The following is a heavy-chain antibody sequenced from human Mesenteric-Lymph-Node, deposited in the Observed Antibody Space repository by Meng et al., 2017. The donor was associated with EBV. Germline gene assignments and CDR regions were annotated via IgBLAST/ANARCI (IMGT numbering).Heavy chain of an antibody. D-gene: IGHD5-24*01. J-gene: IGHJ4*02. Sequence: QLTLQETGLTLVKPAQTLTLPGSFYGFSLSPRGVAVGWIRQPPGKALEWLALIYWDDDKRYSPSLKSRLTITKDTSKNQVVLTLSNMDPVDTATYYCAHRRDSGVFGYRIPVFNYWGQGTLVTVSS. CDR2: IYWDDDK. CDR1: GFSLSPRGVA. V-gene: IGHV2-5*02. CDR3: AHRRDSGVFGYRIPVFNY.